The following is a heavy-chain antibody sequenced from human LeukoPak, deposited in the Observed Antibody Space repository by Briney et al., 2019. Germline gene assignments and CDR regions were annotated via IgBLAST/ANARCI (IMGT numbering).Heavy chain of an antibody. CDR3: AREALGRYYFDL. D-gene: IGHD3-10*01. CDR1: GFTVSSNY. J-gene: IGHJ2*01. V-gene: IGHV3-66*01. Sequence: GGSLRLSCVASGFTVSSNYMSWVRQAPGKGLEWVSAAYSGGSTYYADSVKGRLTISRDNSKNTLYLQMNSLRAEDTAVYYCAREALGRYYFDLWGRGTLVTVSS. CDR2: AYSGGST.